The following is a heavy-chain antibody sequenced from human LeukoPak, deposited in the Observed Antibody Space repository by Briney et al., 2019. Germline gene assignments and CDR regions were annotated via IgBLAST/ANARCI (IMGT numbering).Heavy chain of an antibody. Sequence: GGSLRLPCAASGFTFSHYSMNWVRQAPGKGLEWVSYISSSSSTIYYPDSLKGRFTISRDNAKNSLYLQMNSLRTEDTAVYYCARVGSYHDILTGQNWFDPWGQGTLVTVSS. D-gene: IGHD3-9*01. CDR1: GFTFSHYS. J-gene: IGHJ5*02. V-gene: IGHV3-48*01. CDR2: ISSSSSTI. CDR3: ARVGSYHDILTGQNWFDP.